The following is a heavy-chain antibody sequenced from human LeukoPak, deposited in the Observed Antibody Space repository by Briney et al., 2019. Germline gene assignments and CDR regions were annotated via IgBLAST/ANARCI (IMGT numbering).Heavy chain of an antibody. Sequence: GGSLRLSCAASGFTFSDSYMTWIRQAPGKGLEWVSYISNSGNTIYYADSVKGRFTVSRDNAKKSLYLQMNSLRAEDTAVYYCGRSQNYNDSSGYSYWGQGTLVTVSS. CDR2: ISNSGNTI. CDR1: GFTFSDSY. V-gene: IGHV3-11*04. J-gene: IGHJ4*02. D-gene: IGHD3-22*01. CDR3: GRSQNYNDSSGYSY.